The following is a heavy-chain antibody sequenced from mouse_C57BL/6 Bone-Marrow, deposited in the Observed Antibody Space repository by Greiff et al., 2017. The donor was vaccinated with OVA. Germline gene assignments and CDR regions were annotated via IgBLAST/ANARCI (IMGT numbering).Heavy chain of an antibody. J-gene: IGHJ1*03. CDR1: GYTFTDYY. Sequence: VQLKESGPVLVKPGASVKMSCKASGYTFTDYYMNWVKQSHGKSLEWIGVINPYNGGTSYNQKFKGKATLTVDKSSSTAYMELNSLTSGGSAVYYGASQSPYWYFDVWGTGTTVTVSS. CDR2: INPYNGGT. V-gene: IGHV1-19*01. D-gene: IGHD6-2*01. CDR3: ASQSPYWYFDV.